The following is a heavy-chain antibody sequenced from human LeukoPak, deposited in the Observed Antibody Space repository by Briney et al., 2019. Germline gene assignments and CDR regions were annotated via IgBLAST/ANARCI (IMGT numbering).Heavy chain of an antibody. CDR1: GLTFGRFG. J-gene: IGHJ3*01. D-gene: IGHD3/OR15-3a*01. CDR2: IQNDGSKT. Sequence: GRSLRLSCVASGLTFGRFGMHWVRQAPGKGLECVAAIQNDGSKTYYADYVEGRFTISRDNSKNTLSLQMNSLRADDTALYYCAREDWPYGHGGLDLWGQGTMVTVSP. CDR3: AREDWPYGHGGLDL. V-gene: IGHV3-33*05.